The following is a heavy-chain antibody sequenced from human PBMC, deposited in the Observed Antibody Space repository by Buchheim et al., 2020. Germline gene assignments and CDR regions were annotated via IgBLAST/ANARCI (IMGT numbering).Heavy chain of an antibody. V-gene: IGHV4-4*08. D-gene: IGHD5-18*01. Sequence: QVQLQESGPGLVTPSEILSLTCTVSGGPISNYYWNWTRQPPGRALEWIGYIYAGRSARYNPSLKTRVNIAHNTSRNQFPLKVTSMTAADTAVYYCARGERIYKYGLFDYWGRGTL. J-gene: IGHJ4*02. CDR1: GGPISNYY. CDR2: IYAGRSA. CDR3: ARGERIYKYGLFDY.